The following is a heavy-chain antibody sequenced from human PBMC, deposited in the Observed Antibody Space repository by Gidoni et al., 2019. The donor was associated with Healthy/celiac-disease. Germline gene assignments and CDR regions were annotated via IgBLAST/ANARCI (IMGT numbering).Heavy chain of an antibody. D-gene: IGHD3-22*01. J-gene: IGHJ1*01. V-gene: IGHV1-69*02. CDR1: GGTFSSYT. CDR3: ARADLPYYYDSSGYFYAEYFQH. Sequence: QVQLVQSGAEVKKPGSSVKDSCKASGGTFSSYTISWVRQAPGQGLEWMGRIIPILGIANYAQKFQGRVTITADNSTSTAYMELSSLRSEDTAVYYCARADLPYYYDSSGYFYAEYFQHWGQGTLVTVSS. CDR2: IIPILGIA.